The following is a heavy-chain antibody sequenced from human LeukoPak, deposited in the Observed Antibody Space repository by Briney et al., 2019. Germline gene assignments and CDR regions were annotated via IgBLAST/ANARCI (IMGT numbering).Heavy chain of an antibody. CDR2: ISAYNGNT. CDR3: ARDPRLPYDSSGYPLDY. V-gene: IGHV1-18*01. J-gene: IGHJ4*02. CDR1: GYTFTSYG. D-gene: IGHD3-22*01. Sequence: ASVKVSCKASGYTFTSYGISWVRQAPGQGLEWMGWISAYNGNTNYAQKLQGRVTMTTDTSTSTAYMELRSLRSDDTAVYYCARDPRLPYDSSGYPLDYWGQGTLVTVSS.